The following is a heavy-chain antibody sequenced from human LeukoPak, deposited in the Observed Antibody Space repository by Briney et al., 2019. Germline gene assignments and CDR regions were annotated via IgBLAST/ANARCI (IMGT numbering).Heavy chain of an antibody. CDR1: GGTFSSYA. Sequence: GASVKVSCKASGGTFSSYAISWVRQAPGQGLEWMGGIIPIFGTASYAQKFQGRVTITADESTSTAYMELSSLRSEDTAVYYCAREDCSSTSCYGGFDPWGQGTLVTVSS. D-gene: IGHD2-2*01. V-gene: IGHV1-69*01. CDR2: IIPIFGTA. J-gene: IGHJ5*02. CDR3: AREDCSSTSCYGGFDP.